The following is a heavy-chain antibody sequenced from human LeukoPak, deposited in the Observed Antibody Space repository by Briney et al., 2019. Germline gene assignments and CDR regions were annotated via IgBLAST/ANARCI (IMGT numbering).Heavy chain of an antibody. D-gene: IGHD1-26*01. J-gene: IGHJ4*02. V-gene: IGHV3-7*03. CDR2: INQDGSEK. Sequence: GGSLRLSCEASGFIFNNYWMSWVRQAPGKGLEWVASINQDGSEKHSVDSVKGRFTISRDNAKNSLFLQMNSPRAEDTAVYYCAKGPGSGSYWGQGTLVTVSS. CDR3: AKGPGSGSY. CDR1: GFIFNNYW.